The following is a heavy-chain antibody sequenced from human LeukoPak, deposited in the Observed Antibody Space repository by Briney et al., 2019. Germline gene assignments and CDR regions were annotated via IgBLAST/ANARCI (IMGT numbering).Heavy chain of an antibody. CDR2: INHSGST. CDR3: ARGLHRGYYFDY. V-gene: IGHV4-34*01. D-gene: IGHD3-10*01. Sequence: SETLSLTCAVYGGSFSGYYWSWIRQPPGKGLEWIGEINHSGSTNYNPPLKSRVTISVDTSKNQFSLKLSSVTAADTAVYYCARGLHRGYYFDYWGQGTLVTVSS. J-gene: IGHJ4*02. CDR1: GGSFSGYY.